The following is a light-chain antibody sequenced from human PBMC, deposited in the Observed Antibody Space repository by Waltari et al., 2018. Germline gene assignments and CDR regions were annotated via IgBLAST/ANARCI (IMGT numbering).Light chain of an antibody. CDR2: DVS. J-gene: IGLJ2*01. V-gene: IGLV2-14*03. CDR1: SSHVGGYNY. CDR3: SSYTSSSVVV. Sequence: QSALTQPASVSGSPGQSITISCTGTSSHVGGYNYVSWYQQHPGKAPKLMMYDVSNRPSGVSNRFSGSKSGNTASLTISGLQAEDEADYYCSSYTSSSVVVFGGGTKLTVL.